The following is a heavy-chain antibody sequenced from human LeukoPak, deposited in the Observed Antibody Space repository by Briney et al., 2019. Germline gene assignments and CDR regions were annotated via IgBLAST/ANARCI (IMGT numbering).Heavy chain of an antibody. Sequence: ASVKVSCKASGYTFTSYGISWARQAPGQGLEWMGWISAYNGNTNYAQKLQGRVTMTTDTSTSTAYMELRSLRSDDTAVYYCARDLWRYDFWSGYYPNWFDPWGQGTLVTVSS. CDR2: ISAYNGNT. J-gene: IGHJ5*02. V-gene: IGHV1-18*01. CDR1: GYTFTSYG. D-gene: IGHD3-3*01. CDR3: ARDLWRYDFWSGYYPNWFDP.